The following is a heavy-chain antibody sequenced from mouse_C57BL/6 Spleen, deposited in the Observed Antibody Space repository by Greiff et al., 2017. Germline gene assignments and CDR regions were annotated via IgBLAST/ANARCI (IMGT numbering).Heavy chain of an antibody. CDR3: ARPYGNYLYAMDY. CDR2: ISSGSSTI. CDR1: GFTFSDYG. Sequence: EVQVVESGGGLVKPGGSLKLSCAASGFTFSDYGMHWVRQAPEKGLEWVAYISSGSSTIYYADTVKGRFTISRDNAKNTLCLQMTSLRSEDTAMYYCARPYGNYLYAMDYWGQGTSVTVSS. V-gene: IGHV5-17*01. D-gene: IGHD2-1*01. J-gene: IGHJ4*01.